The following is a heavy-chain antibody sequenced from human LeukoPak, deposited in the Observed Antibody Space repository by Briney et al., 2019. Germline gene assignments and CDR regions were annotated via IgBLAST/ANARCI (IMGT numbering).Heavy chain of an antibody. J-gene: IGHJ4*02. D-gene: IGHD3-10*01. CDR1: GGTFISYA. V-gene: IGHV1-69*13. CDR2: IIPIFGTA. CDR3: ARGSRVLWFGELSD. Sequence: SVKVSFKASGGTFISYAISWVRQPPGQGLAWMGGIIPIFGTANYAQKFQGRVTITADESTSTAYMELSSLRSEDTAVYYCARGSRVLWFGELSDWGQGTLVTVSS.